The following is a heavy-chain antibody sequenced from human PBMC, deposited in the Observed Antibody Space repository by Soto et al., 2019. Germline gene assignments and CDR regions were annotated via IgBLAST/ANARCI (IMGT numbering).Heavy chain of an antibody. Sequence: EASVKVSCKASGYTFTSYGISWVRQAPGQGLEWMGWISAYNGNTNYAQKLQGRVTMTTDTSTSTAYMELRSLRSDDTAVYYCARDGSTWNYYDSSGYYRFDYWGRGTLVTVSS. J-gene: IGHJ4*02. CDR2: ISAYNGNT. V-gene: IGHV1-18*04. D-gene: IGHD3-22*01. CDR1: GYTFTSYG. CDR3: ARDGSTWNYYDSSGYYRFDY.